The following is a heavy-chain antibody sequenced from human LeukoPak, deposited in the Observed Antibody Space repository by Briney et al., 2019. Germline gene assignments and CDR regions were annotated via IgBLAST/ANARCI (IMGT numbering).Heavy chain of an antibody. CDR2: ISGSGGST. CDR1: GFTFRSYA. CDR3: AEYLSAGNYHRFDY. J-gene: IGHJ4*02. Sequence: GGSLRLSCATSGFTFRSYAMSWVRQAPGKGLEWVSAISGSGGSTYYADSVKGRFTISRDNSKNTLYLQMDSLRAEDTALYYCAEYLSAGNYHRFDYWGQGTLVTVSS. V-gene: IGHV3-23*01. D-gene: IGHD3-10*01.